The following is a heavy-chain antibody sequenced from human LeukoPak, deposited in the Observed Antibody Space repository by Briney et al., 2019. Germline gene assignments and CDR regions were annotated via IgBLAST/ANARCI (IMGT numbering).Heavy chain of an antibody. D-gene: IGHD4-11*01. CDR3: AREPYSKDYYYYGMDV. CDR2: INPNSGGT. J-gene: IGHJ6*02. CDR1: GYTFTGYY. Sequence: ASVNVSCKASGYTFTGYYMHWVRQAPGQGLEWMGWINPNSGGTNYAQKFQGWVTMTRDTSISTAYMELSRLRSDDTAVYYCAREPYSKDYYYYGMDVWGQGTTVTVSS. V-gene: IGHV1-2*04.